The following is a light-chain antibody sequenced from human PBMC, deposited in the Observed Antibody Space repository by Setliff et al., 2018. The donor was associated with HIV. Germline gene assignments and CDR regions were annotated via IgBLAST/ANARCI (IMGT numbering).Light chain of an antibody. CDR1: SSDLGSYHL. CDR2: VGS. J-gene: IGLJ1*01. Sequence: QSVLTQPASVSGSPGQSITISCTGTSSDLGSYHLVSWYQHHPGKAPKLMIYVGSQRPSGVSTRFSGSTSGDTASLTIAGLQAEDEADYYCCSYVAGSHYVFGTGTKVTV. CDR3: CSYVAGSHYV. V-gene: IGLV2-23*01.